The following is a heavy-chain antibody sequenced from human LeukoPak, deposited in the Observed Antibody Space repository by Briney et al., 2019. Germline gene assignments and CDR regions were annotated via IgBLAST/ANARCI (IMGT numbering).Heavy chain of an antibody. V-gene: IGHV3-11*06. J-gene: IGHJ4*02. CDR2: ISSSSSDI. CDR3: VKSAGRDGGN. Sequence: GGSLRLSCAASGVTFTDWYMSWIRQAPGKGLQWLSYISSSSSDIKYADSVRGRFTISRDNAKKSVYLQMNSLRAEDTAIYYCVKSAGRDGGNWGQGTLVTVSS. D-gene: IGHD1-26*01. CDR1: GVTFTDWY.